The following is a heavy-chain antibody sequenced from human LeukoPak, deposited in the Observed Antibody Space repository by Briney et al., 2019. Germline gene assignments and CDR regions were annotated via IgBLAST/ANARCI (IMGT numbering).Heavy chain of an antibody. D-gene: IGHD3-22*01. J-gene: IGHJ4*02. CDR3: ARAGGYYDSSGLGY. Sequence: ASVKVSCKASGYTFTDYYIRWVRQVPGQGLEWMGRINPKNGGTIYEQKFQGRVTMTRDTSISTAYMELSRLRSDDTAVYYCARAGGYYDSSGLGYWGQGTLVTVSS. CDR1: GYTFTDYY. V-gene: IGHV1-2*06. CDR2: INPKNGGT.